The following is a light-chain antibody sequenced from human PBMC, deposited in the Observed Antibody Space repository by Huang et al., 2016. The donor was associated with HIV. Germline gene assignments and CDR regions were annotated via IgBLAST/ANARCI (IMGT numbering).Light chain of an antibody. V-gene: IGKV1-39*01. CDR1: HYISSY. CDR2: AAS. Sequence: DIQMTQSPSSLSASVGDRVTITCRASHYISSYLNLYQQKPGRAPSLLIYAASSLQGGVPSRFSGSGSGTDFTLTISSLQPEDFATYYCQQSYKTPRTFGQGTRVEV. CDR3: QQSYKTPRT. J-gene: IGKJ1*01.